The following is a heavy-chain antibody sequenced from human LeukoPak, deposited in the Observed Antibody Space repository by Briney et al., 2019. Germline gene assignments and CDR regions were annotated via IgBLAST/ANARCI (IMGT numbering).Heavy chain of an antibody. V-gene: IGHV4-34*01. Sequence: PSETLSLTCAVYGGSFSGYYWSWIRQPPGKGLEWLGEINHSGSTNYNPSLKSRVTISVDTSKNQFSLKLSSVTAADTAVYYCARVFVGYYYDSSGYYVDYWGQGTLVTVSS. J-gene: IGHJ4*02. CDR1: GGSFSGYY. CDR3: ARVFVGYYYDSSGYYVDY. CDR2: INHSGST. D-gene: IGHD3-22*01.